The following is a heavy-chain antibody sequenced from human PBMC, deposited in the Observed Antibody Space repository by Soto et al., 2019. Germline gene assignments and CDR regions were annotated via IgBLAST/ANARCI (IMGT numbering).Heavy chain of an antibody. D-gene: IGHD2-2*02. J-gene: IGHJ6*02. CDR1: GFTFSSYC. Sequence: QVQLVESGGGVVQPGRSLRLSCAASGFTFSSYCMHWVRQAPGKGLEWVAVISYDGSNKYYADSVKGRFTISRDNSKNTLYLQMNSLRAEDTAVYYCAKDSDCSSTSCYTSYYYYGMDVWGQGTTVTVSS. CDR2: ISYDGSNK. V-gene: IGHV3-30*18. CDR3: AKDSDCSSTSCYTSYYYYGMDV.